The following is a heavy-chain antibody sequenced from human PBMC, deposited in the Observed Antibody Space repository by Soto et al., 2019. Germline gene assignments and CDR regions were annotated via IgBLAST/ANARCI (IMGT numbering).Heavy chain of an antibody. V-gene: IGHV1-69*13. J-gene: IGHJ4*02. CDR2: IIPIFGTA. CDR3: TATSQYDFWSGYYEPDY. CDR1: GGTFSSYA. Sequence: GASVKVSCKASGGTFSSYAIIWVRQAPGQGLEWMGGIIPIFGTANYAQKFQGRVTITADESTSTAYMELSSLKTEDTAVYYCTATSQYDFWSGYYEPDYWGQGTLVTVSS. D-gene: IGHD3-3*01.